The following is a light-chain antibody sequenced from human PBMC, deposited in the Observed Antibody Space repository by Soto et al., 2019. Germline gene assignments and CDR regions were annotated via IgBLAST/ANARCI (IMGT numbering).Light chain of an antibody. V-gene: IGKV3-20*01. CDR1: QSVSSNY. J-gene: IGKJ3*01. CDR2: GAS. CDR3: QQYGSSPFT. Sequence: EIVLTQSPGTLSLSPGERATLSCRASQSVSSNYLTWYQQKPGQAPRPLIYGASSRATGIPDRFSGTGSGADFTLTISRLEPEDFAVYYCQQYGSSPFTFGPGYKVDIK.